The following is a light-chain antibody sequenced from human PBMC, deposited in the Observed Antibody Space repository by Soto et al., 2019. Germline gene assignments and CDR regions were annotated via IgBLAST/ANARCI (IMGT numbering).Light chain of an antibody. V-gene: IGLV2-14*03. Sequence: QSVLTQPASVSGSPGQSITISCTGTSSDVGGYNYVSWYQQHPGKGPKLMIYEVSNRPSGVSNRFSGSKSGNTATLTISGLQAEDEDDYYCSSYTSTTTRVFGTGT. J-gene: IGLJ1*01. CDR2: EVS. CDR3: SSYTSTTTRV. CDR1: SSDVGGYNY.